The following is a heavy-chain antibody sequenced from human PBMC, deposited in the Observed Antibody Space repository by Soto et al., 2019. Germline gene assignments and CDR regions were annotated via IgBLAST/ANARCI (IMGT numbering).Heavy chain of an antibody. V-gene: IGHV3-7*04. CDR1: GLTLITYW. CDR2: IKEDGSES. D-gene: IGHD2-15*01. J-gene: IGHJ3*01. Sequence: EVQLVESGGGLVQPGGSQRLSCAVSGLTLITYWMSWARQAPGKGLEWVGNIKEDGSESYYVDSVKGRFTISRDNAKNSLYLQMNSLRDEDTAVYYCVRDGGRDRSQTFWGQGTMVTVSS. CDR3: VRDGGRDRSQTF.